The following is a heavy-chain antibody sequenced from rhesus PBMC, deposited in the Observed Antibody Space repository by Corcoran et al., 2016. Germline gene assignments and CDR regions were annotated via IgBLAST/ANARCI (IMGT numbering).Heavy chain of an antibody. CDR1: GFTFSSYA. D-gene: IGHD3-3*01. J-gene: IGHJ5-2*02. Sequence: EVQLVESGGGLVQPGGSLRLSCAASGFTFSSYAMQWVHQAPGKGLEWVSAIGPGGDTYYADAGKGRFTTSRDNAKNSLYLQMNSLRAEDTAVYYCARSLFGPSHNSLDVWGRGVLVTVSS. CDR2: IGPGGDT. CDR3: ARSLFGPSHNSLDV. V-gene: IGHV3-72*01.